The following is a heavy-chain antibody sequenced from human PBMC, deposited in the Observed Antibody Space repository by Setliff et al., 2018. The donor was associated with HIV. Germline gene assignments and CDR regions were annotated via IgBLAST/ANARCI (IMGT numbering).Heavy chain of an antibody. CDR3: AKNLRSSIWSSLDY. J-gene: IGHJ4*02. D-gene: IGHD6-13*01. V-gene: IGHV3-30*02. CDR2: IRNDGSYK. CDR1: GFTFSFYG. Sequence: GGSLRLSCATSGFTFSFYGMHWVRQAPGKGLEWVASIRNDGSYKYYADSVKGRFTISRDNSKNTLYLQKDSLRAEDTAVYYCAKNLRSSIWSSLDYWGQGTLVTVSS.